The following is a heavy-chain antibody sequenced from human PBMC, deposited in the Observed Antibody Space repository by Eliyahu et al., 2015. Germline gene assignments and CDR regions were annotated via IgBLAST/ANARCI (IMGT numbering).Heavy chain of an antibody. CDR2: IXTRGSA. V-gene: IGHV4-4*07. Sequence: QVQLQESGPGLVKPSETVSLTCTVSGGSIINYYWSWIRQSGGQGLDWIGRIXTRGSANYNPSLKSRVTMSVDTSKNQFSLKLSSVTAADTAIYYCARANSGYNLGWWFGPWGQGTLVSVSS. CDR1: GGSIINYY. D-gene: IGHD3-22*01. CDR3: ARANSGYNLGWWFGP. J-gene: IGHJ5*02.